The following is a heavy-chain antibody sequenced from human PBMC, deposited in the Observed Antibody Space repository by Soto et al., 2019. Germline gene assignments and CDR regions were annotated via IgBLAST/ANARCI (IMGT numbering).Heavy chain of an antibody. D-gene: IGHD6-19*01. CDR3: AKQFSSGWYEEQESYFDY. J-gene: IGHJ4*02. CDR1: GFTFSSYA. V-gene: IGHV3-23*01. CDR2: ISGSGGST. Sequence: GGSLRLSCAASGFTFSSYAMSWVRQAPGKGLEWVSAISGSGGSTYYADSVKGRFTISRDNSKNTLYLQMNSLRAEDTAVYYCAKQFSSGWYEEQESYFDYWGQGTLVTVSS.